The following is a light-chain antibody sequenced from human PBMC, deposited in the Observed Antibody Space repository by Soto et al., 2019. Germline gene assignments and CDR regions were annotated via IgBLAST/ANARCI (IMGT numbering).Light chain of an antibody. CDR2: GAS. V-gene: IGKV3-20*01. J-gene: IGKJ4*01. Sequence: EIVLTQSPGTLSLSPGERATLSCRASQSVSSSYLAWYQQKPGQAPRLLIYGASRRATGIPDRFSGSGSGTDFTLTISRLEPEDVAVYYCQQYGSSPRGTFGGGAKVEIK. CDR3: QQYGSSPRGT. CDR1: QSVSSSY.